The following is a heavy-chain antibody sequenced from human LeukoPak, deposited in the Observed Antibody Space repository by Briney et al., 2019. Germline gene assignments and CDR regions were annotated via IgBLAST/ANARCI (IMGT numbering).Heavy chain of an antibody. CDR3: ARAQTTLLLDY. Sequence: ASVKVSCKASGYIFTSYGIIWVRQAPGQGLQWMGWISAHNGNTNYAQKLQGRVTMTTDTSTSTVYMELRSLRSDDTAVYYCARAQTTLLLDYWGQGTLSPSPQ. CDR2: ISAHNGNT. D-gene: IGHD4-11*01. V-gene: IGHV1-18*01. CDR1: GYIFTSYG. J-gene: IGHJ4*02.